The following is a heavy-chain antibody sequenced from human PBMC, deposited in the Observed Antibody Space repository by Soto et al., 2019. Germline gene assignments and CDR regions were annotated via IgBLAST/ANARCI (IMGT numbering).Heavy chain of an antibody. J-gene: IGHJ4*02. CDR1: GFTFTSSA. CDR3: AARPGRRYSSRWILDY. Sequence: GASVKVSCKASGFTFTSSAVQWVRQARGQRLEWIGWIVVGSGNTNYAQKFQERVTITRDMSTSTAYMELSSLRSEDTAVYYCAARPGRRYSSRWILDYWGQGSLVIVSS. V-gene: IGHV1-58*01. D-gene: IGHD6-19*01. CDR2: IVVGSGNT.